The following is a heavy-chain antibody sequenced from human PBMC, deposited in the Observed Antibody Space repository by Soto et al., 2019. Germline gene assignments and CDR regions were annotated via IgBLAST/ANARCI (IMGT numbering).Heavy chain of an antibody. D-gene: IGHD6-25*01. Sequence: ASVKVSCKASGYTSTNYGIAWVRQAPGQGLEWMGWISVYSGKTNYAQNVQVRLTMTTDTSKSTAYMELTKLRSDDTAVYYCARASGYLAHSPSVAYFDPWGQGTLVTVSS. CDR1: GYTSTNYG. J-gene: IGHJ5*02. CDR2: ISVYSGKT. CDR3: ARASGYLAHSPSVAYFDP. V-gene: IGHV1-18*01.